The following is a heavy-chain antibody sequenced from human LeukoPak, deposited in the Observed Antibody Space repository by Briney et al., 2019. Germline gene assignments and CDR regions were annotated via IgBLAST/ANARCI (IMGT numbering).Heavy chain of an antibody. D-gene: IGHD3-10*01. CDR2: IYYTGST. V-gene: IGHV4-39*01. Sequence: SETLSLICTVSGGSISTSSYYWSWIRQPPEKRLEWIGTIYYTGSTYYNPSLKSRVTISVDASKNQFSLKLSSVTAADTAVYYCARRPGSGSRHFDYWGQGTLATVSS. J-gene: IGHJ4*02. CDR3: ARRPGSGSRHFDY. CDR1: GGSISTSSYY.